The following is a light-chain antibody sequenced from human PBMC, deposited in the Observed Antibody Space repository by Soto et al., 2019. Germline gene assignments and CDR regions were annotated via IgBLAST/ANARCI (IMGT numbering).Light chain of an antibody. J-gene: IGKJ2*01. V-gene: IGKV3-11*01. CDR2: DAT. CDR3: HQRDDWPLYT. Sequence: EIVLTQSPATLSLSPGERATLSCRASQSVRTYLAWYQQKTGQAARVLIYDATHRATGSPARFSGSRCGTDFTITISNLEPADFAVDYCHQRDDWPLYTFGQGTKLEIK. CDR1: QSVRTY.